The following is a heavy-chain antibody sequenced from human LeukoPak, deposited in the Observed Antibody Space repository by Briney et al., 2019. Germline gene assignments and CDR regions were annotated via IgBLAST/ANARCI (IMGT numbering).Heavy chain of an antibody. Sequence: ASVKVSCKASGYTFTNYDISWVRQAPGQGLEWMGWISPFNGNANYAQKIRGRVTMTTDTSTRTAYIELRSLVSDDTAVYYCARVGAAGYYYGMDVWGQGTTVTVSS. CDR1: GYTFTNYD. J-gene: IGHJ6*02. D-gene: IGHD1-26*01. CDR2: ISPFNGNA. CDR3: ARVGAAGYYYGMDV. V-gene: IGHV1-18*01.